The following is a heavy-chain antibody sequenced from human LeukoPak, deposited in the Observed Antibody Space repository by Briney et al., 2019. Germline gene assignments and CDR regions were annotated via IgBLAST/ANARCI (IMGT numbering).Heavy chain of an antibody. J-gene: IGHJ4*02. V-gene: IGHV4-34*01. CDR1: GGSFSGYY. D-gene: IGHD1-26*01. CDR2: INHSGST. CDR3: ARATWGFIVGATSQFDY. Sequence: PSETLSLTCAVYGGSFSGYYWSWIRQPPGKGLEWIGEINHSGSTNYNPSLKSRVTISVDTSKNQFSLKLSSVTAADTAVYYCARATWGFIVGATSQFDYWGQGTLVTVSS.